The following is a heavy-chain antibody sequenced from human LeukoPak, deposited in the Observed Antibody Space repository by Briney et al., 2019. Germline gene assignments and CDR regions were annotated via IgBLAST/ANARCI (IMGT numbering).Heavy chain of an antibody. D-gene: IGHD3-9*01. J-gene: IGHJ6*02. CDR1: GFTFSSYW. V-gene: IGHV3-7*01. CDR3: TRDLMDYDVSTGLHHYYMDV. CDR2: IKQDGSEK. Sequence: GGSLRLSCAASGFTFSSYWMSWVRQAPGKGLQWVANIKQDGSEKYYVDSVKGRFTISRDNAKNTLYLQMNTLRVENTAVYYCTRDLMDYDVSTGLHHYYMDVWGQGTTVTVSS.